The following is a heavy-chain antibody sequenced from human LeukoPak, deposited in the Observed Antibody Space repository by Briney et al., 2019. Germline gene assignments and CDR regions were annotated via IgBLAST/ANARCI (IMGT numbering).Heavy chain of an antibody. CDR1: GVTFSNYA. V-gene: IGHV3-30*03. Sequence: GRSLRLSCAAPGVTFSNYAMHWVRQSPGKGLEWVAVISNDGTDKHHADSVKGRFTVSRDNSNHTVYLEIDRLRVEDTAIYYCVREGTYFFASGSFQGYYFDNWGQGTLVTVSS. CDR2: ISNDGTDK. CDR3: VREGTYFFASGSFQGYYFDN. D-gene: IGHD3-10*01. J-gene: IGHJ4*02.